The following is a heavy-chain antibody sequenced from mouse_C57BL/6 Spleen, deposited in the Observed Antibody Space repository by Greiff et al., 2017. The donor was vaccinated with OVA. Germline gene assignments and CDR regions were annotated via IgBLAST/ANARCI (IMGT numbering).Heavy chain of an antibody. J-gene: IGHJ1*03. CDR1: GYTFTSYW. CDR2: IHPNSGST. V-gene: IGHV1-64*01. CDR3: ARTRTASRYFDD. D-gene: IGHD6-1*01. Sequence: QVQLQQPGAELVKPGASVKLSCKASGYTFTSYWMHWVKQRPGPGLEWIGMIHPNSGSTNYNEKFKSKATLTVDKSSSTAYMQLSSLTSEDSAVYYGARTRTASRYFDDWGKGTTVTVSS.